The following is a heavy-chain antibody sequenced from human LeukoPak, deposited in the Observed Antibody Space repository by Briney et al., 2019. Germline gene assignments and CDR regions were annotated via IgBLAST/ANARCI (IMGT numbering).Heavy chain of an antibody. V-gene: IGHV3-9*01. CDR3: ARVDVDTAQYYYYYYYMDV. D-gene: IGHD5-18*01. J-gene: IGHJ6*03. Sequence: PGGSLRLSCAASGFTFDDYAMHWVRHAPGKGLEWVSGISWNSGSIGYADSVKGRFTISRDNAKNSLYLQMNSLRAEDTAVYYCARVDVDTAQYYYYYYYMDVWGKGTTVTVSS. CDR2: ISWNSGSI. CDR1: GFTFDDYA.